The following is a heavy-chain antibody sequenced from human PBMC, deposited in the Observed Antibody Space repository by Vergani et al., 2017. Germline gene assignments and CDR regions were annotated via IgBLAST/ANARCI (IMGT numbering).Heavy chain of an antibody. Sequence: QMQLQESGAGLVKASETLYPTFTVSGDSIISRSYYWGWIRQPPGKGLEWIGSIYNSGNGDSSSSLQSRVTISADATKNQFSLMLTSVTGADTAVYYCASRKSYSDSTSHFRGRYFDVWGRGTLVTVPS. CDR2: IYNSGNG. CDR3: ASRKSYSDSTSHFRGRYFDV. J-gene: IGHJ2*01. V-gene: IGHV4-39*01. CDR1: GDSIISRSYY. D-gene: IGHD1-26*01.